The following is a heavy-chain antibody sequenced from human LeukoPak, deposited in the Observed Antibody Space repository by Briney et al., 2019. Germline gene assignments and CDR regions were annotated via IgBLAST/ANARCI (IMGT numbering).Heavy chain of an antibody. Sequence: PGGSLRLSCAASGFTFSSYAMSWVRQAPGRGLEWVSAISGSGGSTYYADSVKGRFTISRDNSKNTLYLQMNSLRAEDTAVYYCAKDTRAMIVVVNDYWGQGTLVTVSS. J-gene: IGHJ4*02. V-gene: IGHV3-23*01. CDR1: GFTFSSYA. D-gene: IGHD3-22*01. CDR3: AKDTRAMIVVVNDY. CDR2: ISGSGGST.